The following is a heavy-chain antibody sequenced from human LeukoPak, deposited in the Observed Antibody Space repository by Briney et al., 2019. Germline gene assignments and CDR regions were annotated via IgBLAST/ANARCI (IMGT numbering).Heavy chain of an antibody. CDR1: GYTFTGYY. CDR3: ARAPGVFDI. V-gene: IGHV1-2*07. Sequence: ASVKVSCKASGYTFTGYYLHWVRQAPGQGLEWMGWIDPSNGGTHYAHNFQDRVTMTRDTSINTASMDLSSLRSDDTALYYCARAPGVFDIWGQGTMVTVSS. J-gene: IGHJ3*02. CDR2: IDPSNGGT. D-gene: IGHD2-2*01.